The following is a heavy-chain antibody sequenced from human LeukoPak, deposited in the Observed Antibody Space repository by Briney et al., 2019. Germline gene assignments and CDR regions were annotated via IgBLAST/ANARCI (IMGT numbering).Heavy chain of an antibody. D-gene: IGHD2-2*01. CDR3: ARGYGSRTNCYFFGY. CDR2: INPNSGGT. J-gene: IGHJ4*02. CDR1: GYTFTVYY. Sequence: ASVKVSCKASGYTFTVYYMHWVRQAPGQGREWMGWINPNSGGTNYTQNFQGRVTMTTDTSISTAYMELSRLTSDDTAVYYCARGYGSRTNCYFFGYWGQGTLVTVSS. V-gene: IGHV1-2*02.